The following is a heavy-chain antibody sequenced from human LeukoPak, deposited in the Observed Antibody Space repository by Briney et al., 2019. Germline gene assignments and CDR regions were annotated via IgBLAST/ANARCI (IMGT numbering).Heavy chain of an antibody. V-gene: IGHV1-2*02. CDR3: ARDRRCSSTSCYARMGVNWFDP. D-gene: IGHD2-2*01. CDR1: GYTFTGYY. CDR2: INPNSGGT. J-gene: IGHJ5*02. Sequence: ASVKVSCKASGYTFTGYYVHWVRQAPGQGLEWMGWINPNSGGTNYAQKFQGRVTMTRDTSISTAYMELSRLRSDDTAVYYCARDRRCSSTSCYARMGVNWFDPWGQGTLVTVSS.